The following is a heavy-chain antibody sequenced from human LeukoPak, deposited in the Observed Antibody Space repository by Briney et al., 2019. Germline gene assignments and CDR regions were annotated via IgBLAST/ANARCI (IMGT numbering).Heavy chain of an antibody. CDR1: GFTFSSYG. CDR2: IRYDGSNK. V-gene: IGHV3-30*02. Sequence: GGSLRLSCAASGFTFSSYGMHWVRQAPGKGLEWVAFIRYDGSNKYYADSVKGRFTISRDNSKNTLYLQMNSLRAEDTAVYYCAKETSYYYYMAVWGKGTTVTISS. J-gene: IGHJ6*03. CDR3: AKETSYYYYMAV.